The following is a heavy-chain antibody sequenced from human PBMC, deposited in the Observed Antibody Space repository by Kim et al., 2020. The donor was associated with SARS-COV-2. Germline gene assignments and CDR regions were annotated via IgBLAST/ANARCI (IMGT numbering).Heavy chain of an antibody. CDR2: INPNSGGT. CDR1: GYTFTGYY. J-gene: IGHJ4*02. V-gene: IGHV1-2*02. Sequence: ASVKVSCKASGYTFTGYYMHWVRQAPGQGLEWMGWINPNSGGTNYAQKFQGRVTMTRDTSISTAYMELSRLRSDDTAVYYCARLRLRGDWNLGYWGQGTLVTVSS. CDR3: ARLRLRGDWNLGY. D-gene: IGHD1-1*01.